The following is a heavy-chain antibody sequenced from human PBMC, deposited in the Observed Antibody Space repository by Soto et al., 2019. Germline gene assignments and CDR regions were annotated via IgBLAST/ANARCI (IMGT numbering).Heavy chain of an antibody. D-gene: IGHD1-1*01. CDR3: GRLEGLATISYYFVY. V-gene: IGHV3-23*01. CDR2: LSRDGGAT. J-gene: IGHJ4*02. Sequence: GGSLRLSCAASGFTFSSYAMSWVRQAPGKGLEWVSTLSRDGGATFYEDSVKGRFSISRDNSQNTLYLQMNSLRAEDTAVYYCGRLEGLATISYYFVYWGQGALVTVSS. CDR1: GFTFSSYA.